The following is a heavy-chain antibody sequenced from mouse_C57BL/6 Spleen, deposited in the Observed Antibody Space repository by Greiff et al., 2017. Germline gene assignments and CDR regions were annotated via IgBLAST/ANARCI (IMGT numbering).Heavy chain of an antibody. CDR3: ARGGLRGYAMDD. CDR1: GFSLTSYG. CDR2: IWSGGST. Sequence: VQLQQSGPGLVQPSQSLSITCTASGFSLTSYGVHWVRQSPGKGLEWLGVIWSGGSTDDNAAFISSLNISKDNSKSQVFFKMNSLQADDTAIYYCARGGLRGYAMDDWGQGTSVTVSS. D-gene: IGHD2-4*01. J-gene: IGHJ4*01. V-gene: IGHV2-2*01.